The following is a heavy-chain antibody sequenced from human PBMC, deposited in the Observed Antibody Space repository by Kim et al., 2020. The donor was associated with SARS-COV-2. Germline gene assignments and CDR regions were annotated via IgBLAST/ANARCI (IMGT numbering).Heavy chain of an antibody. CDR3: AKESNYYGSGSYSRRVDYFDY. CDR2: IIGTGGGGT. V-gene: IGHV3-23*01. D-gene: IGHD3-10*01. J-gene: IGHJ4*02. Sequence: GGSLRLSCSASGFLFSNYVMTWVRQAPGKGLEWVSSIIGTGGGGTYYADSVKGRFIISRDNSKNTLYLQMNSLRAEDTAVYYCAKESNYYGSGSYSRRVDYFDYWGQGALVTVSS. CDR1: GFLFSNYV.